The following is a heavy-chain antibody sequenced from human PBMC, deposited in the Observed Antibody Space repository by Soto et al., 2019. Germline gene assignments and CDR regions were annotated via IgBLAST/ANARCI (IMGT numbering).Heavy chain of an antibody. Sequence: GASVKVSCKASGGTFSSYAISWVRQAPGQGLEWMGGIIPIFGTANYAQKFQGRVTITADESTSTAYMELSSLRSEDTAVYYCARDREYCSSTSCYYYYYYGMDVWGQGTTVTVSS. CDR3: ARDREYCSSTSCYYYYYYGMDV. J-gene: IGHJ6*02. CDR2: IIPIFGTA. V-gene: IGHV1-69*13. CDR1: GGTFSSYA. D-gene: IGHD2-2*01.